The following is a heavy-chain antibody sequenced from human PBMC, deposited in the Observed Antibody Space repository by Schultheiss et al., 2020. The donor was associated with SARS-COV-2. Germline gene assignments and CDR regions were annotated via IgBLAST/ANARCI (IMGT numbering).Heavy chain of an antibody. CDR1: GGSISSYY. Sequence: SQTLSLTCTVSGGSISSYYWSWIRQPAGKGLEWIGRIYTSGSTKYNPSLESRVTMSVDTSKNQFSLKLTSVTAADTAVYFCAKETDREDRNWFDPWGQGILVTVSS. J-gene: IGHJ5*02. CDR3: AKETDREDRNWFDP. V-gene: IGHV4-4*07. CDR2: IYTSGST.